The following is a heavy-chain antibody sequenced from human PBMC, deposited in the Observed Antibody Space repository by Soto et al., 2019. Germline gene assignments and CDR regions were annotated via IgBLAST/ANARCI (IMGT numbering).Heavy chain of an antibody. CDR2: INPNSGGT. D-gene: IGHD2-2*02. Sequence: ASVKVSCKASGYTFTGYYMHWVRQAPGQGLEWMGWINPNSGGTNYAQKFQGRVTMTRDTSISTAYMELSRLRSDDTAVYCCARGVSCQLLYLGGDWFDPWGQGTLVTVSS. CDR3: ARGVSCQLLYLGGDWFDP. J-gene: IGHJ5*02. CDR1: GYTFTGYY. V-gene: IGHV1-2*02.